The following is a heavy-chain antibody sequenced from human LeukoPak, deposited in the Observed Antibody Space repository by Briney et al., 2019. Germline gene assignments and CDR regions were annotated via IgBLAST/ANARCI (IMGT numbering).Heavy chain of an antibody. CDR2: IYHSGST. CDR1: GYSISSGYY. Sequence: PSETLSLTCAVSGYSISSGYYWGWIRQPPGKGLEWIGSIYHSGSTYYNPSLKSRVTISVDTSKNQFSLKLSSVTAADTAVYYCARGDLDYWGQGTLVTVSS. V-gene: IGHV4-38-2*01. J-gene: IGHJ4*02. CDR3: ARGDLDY.